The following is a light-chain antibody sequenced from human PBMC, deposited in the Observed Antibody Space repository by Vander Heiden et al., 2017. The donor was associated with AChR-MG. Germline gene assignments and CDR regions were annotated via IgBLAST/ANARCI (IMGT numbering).Light chain of an antibody. CDR2: YDD. V-gene: IGLV1-36*01. Sequence: SLLTPPPSLSQAPGQRVTISWSGSSSHIGSNVVNWYQQLPGSAPKLLIYYDDLLASGVSDRFSGSKSGTSASLAISGLQAEDEADYYCAAWDDRLNGPVFGGGTKLTVL. CDR3: AAWDDRLNGPV. J-gene: IGLJ3*02. CDR1: SSHIGSNV.